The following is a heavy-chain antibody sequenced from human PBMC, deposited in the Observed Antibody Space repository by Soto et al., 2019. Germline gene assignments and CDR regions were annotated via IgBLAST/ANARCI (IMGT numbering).Heavy chain of an antibody. CDR2: IYPGDSDT. D-gene: IGHD3-9*01. J-gene: IGHJ4*02. V-gene: IGHV5-51*01. CDR3: ARRYYGILTGYYSFDY. Sequence: PGESLKISCKGSGYSFISYWIGWVRQMPGKGLEWMGIIYPGDSDTRYSPSFQGQVTISADKSISTAYLQWSSLKASDTAMYYCARRYYGILTGYYSFDYWGQGTLVTVSS. CDR1: GYSFISYW.